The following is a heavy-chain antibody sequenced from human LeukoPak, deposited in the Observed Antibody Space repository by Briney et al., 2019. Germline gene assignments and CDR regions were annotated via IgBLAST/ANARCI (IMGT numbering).Heavy chain of an antibody. CDR3: AKDGGDYYDSSGYTGAFDI. CDR1: GFTFSTYV. J-gene: IGHJ3*02. D-gene: IGHD3-22*01. V-gene: IGHV3-74*01. Sequence: GGSLRLSCAASGFTFSTYVMHWVRQAPGKGLMWVSRISHDGAVTSYADSVKGRFTISRDNSKNTLYLQMNSLRAEDTAVYYCAKDGGDYYDSSGYTGAFDIWGQGTMVTVSS. CDR2: ISHDGAVT.